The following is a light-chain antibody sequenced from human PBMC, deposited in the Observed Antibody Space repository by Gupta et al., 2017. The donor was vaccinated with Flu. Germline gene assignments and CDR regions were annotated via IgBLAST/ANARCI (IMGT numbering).Light chain of an antibody. CDR3: RTYDSSLNLGV. J-gene: IGLJ3*02. V-gene: IGLV1-51*02. Sequence: QAVVPQPPSVSAVPGQKVIIFSSRSSAHVGNNYVCWYQQITGTAPKLIIYENNERPSGVPDRFSGSKSGTTATLSITGLQAEDEAVYYCRTYDSSLNLGVFGGGTKLTIL. CDR1: SAHVGNNY. CDR2: ENN.